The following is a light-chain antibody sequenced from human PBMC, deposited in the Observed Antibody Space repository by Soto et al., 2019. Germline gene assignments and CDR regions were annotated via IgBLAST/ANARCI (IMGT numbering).Light chain of an antibody. CDR1: QNIRSNY. V-gene: IGKV3-20*01. Sequence: EIVLTQPPGTLSLSPGQRGTLSCSASQNIRSNYVAWFQQKPGQPPRLLIYGAINRASGIPDRFSGSGSGTEFTLTISSLEPEDFVVYYCQQYHSPPLTFGQGTKVEFK. CDR2: GAI. J-gene: IGKJ1*01. CDR3: QQYHSPPLT.